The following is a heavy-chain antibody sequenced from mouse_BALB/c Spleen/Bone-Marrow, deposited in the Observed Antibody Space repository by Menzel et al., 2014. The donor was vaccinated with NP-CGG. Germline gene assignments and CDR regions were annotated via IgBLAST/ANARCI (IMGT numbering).Heavy chain of an antibody. J-gene: IGHJ3*01. CDR2: IHPNSGNT. V-gene: IGHV1S130*01. CDR3: ARYWSGFAY. Sequence: QVQLQQSGSVLVRPGASVKLSRKASGYTFTSSWMRWAKQRPGQGLEWIGEIHPNSGNTNYNEKFKGKATLTVDTSSSTAYVDLSSLTSEDSAVYYCARYWSGFAYWGQGTLVTVSA. CDR1: GYTFTSSW. D-gene: IGHD4-1*01.